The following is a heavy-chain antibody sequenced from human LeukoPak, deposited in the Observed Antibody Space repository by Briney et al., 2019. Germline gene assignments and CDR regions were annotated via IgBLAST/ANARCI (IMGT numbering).Heavy chain of an antibody. D-gene: IGHD2-21*02. J-gene: IGHJ4*02. V-gene: IGHV3-21*01. CDR1: GFTFSSYS. Sequence: PGGSLRLSCAASGFTFSSYSMNWVRQAPGKGLEWVSSISSSSSYIYYADSVKGRFTNSRDNAKNSLYLQMNSLRAEDTAVYYCARDLGSRGDLSGYWGQGTLVTVSS. CDR2: ISSSSSYI. CDR3: ARDLGSRGDLSGY.